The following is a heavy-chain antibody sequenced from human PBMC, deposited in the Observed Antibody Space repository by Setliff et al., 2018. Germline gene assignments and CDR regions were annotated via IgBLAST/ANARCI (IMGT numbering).Heavy chain of an antibody. CDR3: ARGPAGTYAFDI. CDR1: GYTFSTYG. Sequence: GASVKVSCKDSGYTFSTYGISWVRQAPGQGLEWMGWINPNSGGTNYAQKFQGWVTMTRDTSISTAYMELSRLRSDDTAVYYCARGPAGTYAFDIWGQGTMVTVSS. J-gene: IGHJ3*02. V-gene: IGHV1-2*04. D-gene: IGHD1-7*01. CDR2: INPNSGGT.